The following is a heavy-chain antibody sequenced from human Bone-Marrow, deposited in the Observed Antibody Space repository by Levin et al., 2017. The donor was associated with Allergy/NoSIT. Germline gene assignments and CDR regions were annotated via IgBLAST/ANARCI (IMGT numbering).Heavy chain of an antibody. V-gene: IGHV3-53*01. CDR1: GFIVSSTY. D-gene: IGHD3-3*01. Sequence: GGSLRLSCAAFGFIVSSTYMNWVRQAPGKGLEWVSIIYSGGSTYYADSVKGRFTISRDNSKNTVYLQMNSLRAEDTAVYYCARDGDNSYFWDGMDVWGQGTTVTVSS. CDR2: IYSGGST. J-gene: IGHJ6*02. CDR3: ARDGDNSYFWDGMDV.